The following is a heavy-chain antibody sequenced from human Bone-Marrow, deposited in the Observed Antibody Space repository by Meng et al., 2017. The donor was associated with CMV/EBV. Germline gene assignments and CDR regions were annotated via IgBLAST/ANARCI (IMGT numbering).Heavy chain of an antibody. D-gene: IGHD3-16*01. CDR1: GFTFSIYS. Sequence: GGSLRLSCAASGFTFSIYSMNWVRQAPGKGLEWVSYISSSSTIYYADSVKGRFTISRDNAKNSLYLQMNSLRAEDTAVYSCARGGRLGYYYGMDVWGQGTTVTVSS. CDR3: ARGGRLGYYYGMDV. J-gene: IGHJ6*02. V-gene: IGHV3-48*04. CDR2: ISSSSTI.